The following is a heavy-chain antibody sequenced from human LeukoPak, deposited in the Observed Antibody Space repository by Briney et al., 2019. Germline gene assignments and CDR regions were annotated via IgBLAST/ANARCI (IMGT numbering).Heavy chain of an antibody. J-gene: IGHJ4*02. Sequence: SETLSLTCTVSGGSISSYYWSWIRQPPGKGLEWIGYIYYSGSTNYNPSLKSRVTISVDTSKNQFSLKLSSVTAADTAVYYCAGAIQLDASYDYWGQGTLVTVSS. V-gene: IGHV4-59*01. D-gene: IGHD5-18*01. CDR2: IYYSGST. CDR3: AGAIQLDASYDY. CDR1: GGSISSYY.